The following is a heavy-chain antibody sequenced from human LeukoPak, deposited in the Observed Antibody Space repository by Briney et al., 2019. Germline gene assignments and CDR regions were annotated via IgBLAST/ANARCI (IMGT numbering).Heavy chain of an antibody. D-gene: IGHD6-13*01. Sequence: SETLSPTCTVSGGSISNYYWTWIRQPPGKGLEWIGYIYYSGSPNYNPSLKSRVTMSVDMSKNQFSLKLSSVTAADTAVYYCARHDSRGSSWYEDFWGQGTLVTVSS. CDR1: GGSISNYY. V-gene: IGHV4-59*08. J-gene: IGHJ4*02. CDR2: IYYSGSP. CDR3: ARHDSRGSSWYEDF.